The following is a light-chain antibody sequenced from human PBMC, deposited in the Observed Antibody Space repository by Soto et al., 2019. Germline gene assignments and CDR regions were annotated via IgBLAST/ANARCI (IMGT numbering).Light chain of an antibody. CDR2: KIS. CDR3: MQYTQVTWT. CDR1: QRLVHSNGDTY. Sequence: DIVMTQTPLSSPVTLGQPASISCRSSQRLVHSNGDTYLSWLQQRPGQPPRLLIDKISNRFSGVADRFIGSGALTDYILKISRVQAEDVGVYYCMQYTQVTWTFGQGTSVEIK. V-gene: IGKV2-24*01. J-gene: IGKJ1*01.